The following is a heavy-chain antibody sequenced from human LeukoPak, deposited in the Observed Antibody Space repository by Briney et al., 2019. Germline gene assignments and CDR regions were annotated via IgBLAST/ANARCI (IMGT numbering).Heavy chain of an antibody. Sequence: SDTLSLTCTVSGGSISSSTYHWGWIRQPPGQGLEWIASMSYSGSTYYNPSLTSRVTLSVDTSKTQLSLKMTSVTAADTAVYYCARDRNTINWFYYWGQGTLVTVSS. D-gene: IGHD1-14*01. CDR3: ARDRNTINWFYY. CDR1: GGSISSSTYH. CDR2: MSYSGST. V-gene: IGHV4-39*07. J-gene: IGHJ5*01.